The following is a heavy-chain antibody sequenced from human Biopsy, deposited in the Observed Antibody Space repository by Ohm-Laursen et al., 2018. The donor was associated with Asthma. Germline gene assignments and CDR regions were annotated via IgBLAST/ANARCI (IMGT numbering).Heavy chain of an antibody. CDR3: AKEGVAGTHIED. CDR1: RFTYE. Sequence: SLRLSCTASRFTYEMHWVRQAPGKGLEWVAVISYDGSSIYYADSVKGRFTISRDNSKNTLSLQMNSLTAEDTSVYYCAKEGVAGTHIEDWGQGTLVTVSS. J-gene: IGHJ4*02. CDR2: ISYDGSSI. D-gene: IGHD6-19*01. V-gene: IGHV3-30*04.